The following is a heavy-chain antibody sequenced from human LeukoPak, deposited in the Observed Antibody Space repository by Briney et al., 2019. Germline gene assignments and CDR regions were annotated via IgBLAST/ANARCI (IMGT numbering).Heavy chain of an antibody. Sequence: PSETLSLTCTVSGGSISSYYWSWIRQPPGKGLEWIGYIYYSGSTNYNPSLKSRVTISVDTSKNQFSLKLSSVTAADTAVYYCARHPVCGGDCDAFDIWGQGTMVTVSS. CDR2: IYYSGST. D-gene: IGHD2-21*02. J-gene: IGHJ3*02. CDR1: GGSISSYY. CDR3: ARHPVCGGDCDAFDI. V-gene: IGHV4-59*08.